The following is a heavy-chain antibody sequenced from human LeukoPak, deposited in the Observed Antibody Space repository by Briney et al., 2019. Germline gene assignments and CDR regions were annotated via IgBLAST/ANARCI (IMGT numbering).Heavy chain of an antibody. CDR1: GFTFSDYY. CDR3: ARGLPATLLDY. Sequence: GGSLRLSCVASGFTFSDYYMSWVRQAPGKGLEWVSYFSSSATATYYAGSVKGRFTISRDSAKNSLYLQMNSLRVEDTAVYYCARGLPATLLDYWGQGTLVTYSS. V-gene: IGHV3-11*01. D-gene: IGHD2-2*01. CDR2: FSSSATAT. J-gene: IGHJ4*02.